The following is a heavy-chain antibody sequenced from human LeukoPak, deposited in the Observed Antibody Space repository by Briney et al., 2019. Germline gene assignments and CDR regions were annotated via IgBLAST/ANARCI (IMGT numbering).Heavy chain of an antibody. CDR2: IYYSGST. CDR1: GGSISGYY. CDR3: ARFGLYSFDY. J-gene: IGHJ4*02. D-gene: IGHD2-15*01. V-gene: IGHV4-59*01. Sequence: SETLSLTCAVSGGSISGYYWSWIRQPPGKGLELIGYIYYSGSTNYNPSLKSRVTTSVDTSKNQFSLKLTSVTAADTAVYFCARFGLYSFDYWGQGTLVTVSS.